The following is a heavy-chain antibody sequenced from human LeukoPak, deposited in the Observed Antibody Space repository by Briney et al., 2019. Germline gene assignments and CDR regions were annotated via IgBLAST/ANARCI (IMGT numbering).Heavy chain of an antibody. Sequence: SQTLSLTCTVSGGSISSGSYYWGWLRQPAGTGLEWIGRIYTSGSTNYNPSLKSRVTISVDTSKSQFSLKLSSVTAADTAVYYCARDSSGRYYFDYWGQGTLVTVSS. CDR3: ARDSSGRYYFDY. J-gene: IGHJ4*02. CDR1: GGSISSGSYY. CDR2: IYTSGST. V-gene: IGHV4-61*02. D-gene: IGHD6-19*01.